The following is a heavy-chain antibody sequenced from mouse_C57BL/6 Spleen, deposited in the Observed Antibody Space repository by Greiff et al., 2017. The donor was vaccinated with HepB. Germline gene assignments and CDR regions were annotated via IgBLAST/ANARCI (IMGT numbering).Heavy chain of an antibody. CDR2: IDPENGDT. CDR1: GFNIKDDY. Sequence: EVQLQQSGAELVRPGASVKLSCTASGFNIKDDYMHWVKQRPEQGLEWIGWIDPENGDTEYASKFQGKATITADTSSNTAYLQLSSLTSEDTAVYYSTRLRRPAYAMDYWGQGTSVTVSS. V-gene: IGHV14-4*01. J-gene: IGHJ4*01. CDR3: TRLRRPAYAMDY. D-gene: IGHD2-4*01.